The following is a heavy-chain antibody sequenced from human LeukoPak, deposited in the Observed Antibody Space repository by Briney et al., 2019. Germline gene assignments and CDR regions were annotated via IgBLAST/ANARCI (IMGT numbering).Heavy chain of an antibody. CDR1: GYTFTGYY. Sequence: ASVKVSCKASGYTFTGYYMHWVRQAPGQGLEWMGWISAYNGNTNYAQKLQGRVTMTTDTSTSTAYMELRSLRSDDTAVYYCARDEPYRYYYYGMDVWGQGTTVTVSS. J-gene: IGHJ6*02. D-gene: IGHD1-1*01. CDR3: ARDEPYRYYYYGMDV. V-gene: IGHV1-18*04. CDR2: ISAYNGNT.